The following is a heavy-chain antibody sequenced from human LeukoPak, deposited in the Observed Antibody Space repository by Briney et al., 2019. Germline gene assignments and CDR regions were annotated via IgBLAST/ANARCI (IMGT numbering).Heavy chain of an antibody. J-gene: IGHJ6*03. CDR1: GYTFTGYY. CDR2: INPNSGGT. D-gene: IGHD3-10*01. V-gene: IGHV1-2*02. CDR3: ARDRKVRGVMPYYCYYMDV. Sequence: GASVKVSCKASGYTFTGYYMHWVRQAPGQGLEWMGWINPNSGGTNYAQKFQGRVTMTRDTSISTAYMELSRLRSDDTAVYYCARDRKVRGVMPYYCYYMDVWGKGTTVTISS.